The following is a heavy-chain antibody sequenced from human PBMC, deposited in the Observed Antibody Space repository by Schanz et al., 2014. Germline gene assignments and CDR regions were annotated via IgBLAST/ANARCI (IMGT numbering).Heavy chain of an antibody. CDR1: GFSFSDYS. J-gene: IGHJ3*02. D-gene: IGHD7-27*01. V-gene: IGHV3-21*05. Sequence: EVQLVESGGGLVKPGGSLRLSCAASGFSFSDYSMNWVRQAPGKGLEWISYIKISGDVFYTDSVKGRFTISRDNAKNSLYLEMTSLRGEDTAVYYCARENLNWEAFDIWGQGTVVTVSS. CDR3: ARENLNWEAFDI. CDR2: IKISGDV.